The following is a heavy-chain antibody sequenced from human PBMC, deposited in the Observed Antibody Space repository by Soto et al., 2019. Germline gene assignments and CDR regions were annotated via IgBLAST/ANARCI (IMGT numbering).Heavy chain of an antibody. D-gene: IGHD3-22*01. V-gene: IGHV3-23*01. CDR2: ISGSGSST. CDR3: AKDRDRAYYYDSSGYLDY. J-gene: IGHJ4*02. Sequence: EVQLLESGGGLVQPGGSLRLSCAASGFTFSSYAMSWVRQAPGKGLEWVSAISGSGSSTYYADSVKGRFTISRDNSKNTLYLQMNRLGDEDTDVYYCAKDRDRAYYYDSSGYLDYWGQGTLVTVSS. CDR1: GFTFSSYA.